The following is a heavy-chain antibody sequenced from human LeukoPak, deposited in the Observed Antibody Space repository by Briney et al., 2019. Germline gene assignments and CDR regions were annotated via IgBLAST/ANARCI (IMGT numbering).Heavy chain of an antibody. CDR3: ARDGRGRGVLDY. CDR2: ISGSGSTI. D-gene: IGHD3-10*01. J-gene: IGHJ4*02. Sequence: PGGSLRLSCAASEFTFSTYSMNWVRQAPGKGLEWVSYISGSGSTIYYADSVKGRFTISRDISKNTLYLQMNSLRPEDTAFYYCARDGRGRGVLDYWGQGTLVTVSS. V-gene: IGHV3-48*01. CDR1: EFTFSTYS.